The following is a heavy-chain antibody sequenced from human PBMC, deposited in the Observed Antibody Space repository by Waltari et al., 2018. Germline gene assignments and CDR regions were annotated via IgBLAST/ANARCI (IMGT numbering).Heavy chain of an antibody. CDR3: ARRRDQYCSGGSCYRYMDV. CDR2: IIPIFGTA. Sequence: QVQLVQSGAEVKKPGSSVKVSCKASGGTFSSYAISWVRKAPGQGLEWMGGIIPIFGTANYAQKFQGRVTITADKSTSTAYMELSSRRSEDTAVYYCARRRDQYCSGGSCYRYMDVWGKGTTVTVSS. D-gene: IGHD2-15*01. J-gene: IGHJ6*03. CDR1: GGTFSSYA. V-gene: IGHV1-69*14.